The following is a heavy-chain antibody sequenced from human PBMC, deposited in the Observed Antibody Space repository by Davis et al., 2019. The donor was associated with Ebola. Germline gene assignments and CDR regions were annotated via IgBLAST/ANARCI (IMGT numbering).Heavy chain of an antibody. Sequence: AASVKVSCKTSGYIFSNHYMSWVRQAPGHGLEWMGIIDPSDGSTTYTQDLEGRVAFTRDTSTNTVYMELSDLRSEDTAVYYCARLGSTSWSELDYWGQGSLVTVSS. CDR2: IDPSDGST. J-gene: IGHJ4*02. CDR3: ARLGSTSWSELDY. D-gene: IGHD2-2*01. V-gene: IGHV1-46*04. CDR1: GYIFSNHY.